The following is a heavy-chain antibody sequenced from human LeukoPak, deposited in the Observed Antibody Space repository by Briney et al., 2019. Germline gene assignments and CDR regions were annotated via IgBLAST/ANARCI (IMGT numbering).Heavy chain of an antibody. CDR2: INPNSGGT. CDR3: ARDVGSSWSRHDAFDI. Sequence: ASVKVSCKASGYTFTRYYMHWVRQAPGQGLEWMGWINPNSGGTNYAQKFQGRVTMTRDTSISTAYMELSRLRSDDTAVYYCARDVGSSWSRHDAFDIWGQGTMVTVSS. V-gene: IGHV1-2*02. J-gene: IGHJ3*02. D-gene: IGHD6-13*01. CDR1: GYTFTRYY.